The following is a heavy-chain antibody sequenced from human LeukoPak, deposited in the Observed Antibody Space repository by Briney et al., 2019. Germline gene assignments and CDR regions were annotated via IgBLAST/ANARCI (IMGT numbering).Heavy chain of an antibody. CDR1: GGSTSSDY. V-gene: IGHV4-4*07. D-gene: IGHD3-16*01. Sequence: SETLSLTCTVSGGSTSSDYWSWIRQPAGKGLEWIGRIYASGGTNYNPSLKSRVTMSVDTSKNQFSLKLNSVTAADTAVYYCATGGYWGQGTLVTVSS. J-gene: IGHJ4*02. CDR3: ATGGY. CDR2: IYASGGT.